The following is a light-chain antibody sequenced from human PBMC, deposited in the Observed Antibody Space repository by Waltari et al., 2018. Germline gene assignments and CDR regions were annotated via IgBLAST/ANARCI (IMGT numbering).Light chain of an antibody. CDR1: QSVGTY. CDR3: QKYGSLPAT. CDR2: EAS. Sequence: CRGSQSVGTYLAWYHKKPGQAPGRLVEEASSRATGIPDRFGGSGSGTDFSLTISRLEPEDFAVYYCQKYGSLPATFGQGTKVEIK. J-gene: IGKJ1*01. V-gene: IGKV3-20*01.